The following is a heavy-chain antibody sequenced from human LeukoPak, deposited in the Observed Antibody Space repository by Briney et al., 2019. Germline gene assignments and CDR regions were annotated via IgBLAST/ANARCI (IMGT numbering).Heavy chain of an antibody. V-gene: IGHV3-64*01. J-gene: IGHJ4*02. CDR3: ARAAPTYYYGSGSYANTYFDY. CDR1: GFTFSSYA. D-gene: IGHD3-10*01. Sequence: GGSLRLSCAASGFTFSSYAMHWVRQAPGKGLEYVSAISSNGGSTYYANSVKGRFTISRDNSKNTLYLQMGSLRAEDMAVYYCARAAPTYYYGSGSYANTYFDYWGQGTLVTVSS. CDR2: ISSNGGST.